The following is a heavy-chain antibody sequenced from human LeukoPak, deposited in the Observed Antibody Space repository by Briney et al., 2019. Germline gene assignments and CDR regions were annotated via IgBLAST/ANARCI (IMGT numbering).Heavy chain of an antibody. Sequence: SVKVSCKASGGTFSSYAISWVRQAPGQGLEWMGGIIPIFGTANYAQKFQGRITITADESTSTAYMELSSLRSEDTAVYYCARDARLGYCSGGSCYEHNWFDPWGQGTLVTVSS. CDR1: GGTFSSYA. V-gene: IGHV1-69*01. D-gene: IGHD2-15*01. CDR3: ARDARLGYCSGGSCYEHNWFDP. CDR2: IIPIFGTA. J-gene: IGHJ5*02.